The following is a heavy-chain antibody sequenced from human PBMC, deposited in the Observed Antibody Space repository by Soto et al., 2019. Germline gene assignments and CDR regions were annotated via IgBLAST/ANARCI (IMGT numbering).Heavy chain of an antibody. CDR2: ISSSGGST. CDR1: GFTFSSYA. V-gene: IGHV3-23*01. CDR3: AIDTYCNNGVCYKFDY. J-gene: IGHJ4*02. D-gene: IGHD2-8*01. Sequence: EVQLLESGGSLVQPGGSLRLSCAASGFTFSSYAMTWVRQAPGKGLEWVSAISSSGGSTYYADSVKGRFTISRDKSKNTLLLQMNSLRDEDTAVYYCAIDTYCNNGVCYKFDYWGQGTLVTVSS.